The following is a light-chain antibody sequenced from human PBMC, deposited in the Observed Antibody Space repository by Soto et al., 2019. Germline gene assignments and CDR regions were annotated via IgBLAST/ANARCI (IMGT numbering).Light chain of an antibody. V-gene: IGKV3-15*01. CDR3: QQYSNWPPYT. CDR1: QRVSRY. J-gene: IGKJ2*01. Sequence: EIVMTQSPATLSVSPGERATLSCRASQRVSRYLAWYQHKPGQAPRLLINGASTRATGIPARFSGSGSGTEFTLTISSLQSEDFAVYFCQQYSNWPPYTFGQGTKLEIK. CDR2: GAS.